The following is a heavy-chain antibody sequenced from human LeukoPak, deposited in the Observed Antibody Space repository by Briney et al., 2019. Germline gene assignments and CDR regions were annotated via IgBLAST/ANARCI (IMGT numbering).Heavy chain of an antibody. V-gene: IGHV4-4*07. Sequence: SETLSLTCTVSGGSISSYYWSWIRQPAGKGLEWIGRIYTSGSTDYNPSLKSRVTMSVDTSKNQFSLKLSSVTAADTAVYYCARLSNYGILTGNSWFDSWGQGTLVTVSS. CDR2: IYTSGST. CDR3: ARLSNYGILTGNSWFDS. CDR1: GGSISSYY. J-gene: IGHJ5*01. D-gene: IGHD3-9*01.